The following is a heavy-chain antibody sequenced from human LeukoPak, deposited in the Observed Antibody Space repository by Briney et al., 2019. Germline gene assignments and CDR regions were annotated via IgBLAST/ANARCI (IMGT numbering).Heavy chain of an antibody. J-gene: IGHJ4*02. Sequence: ASVKVSCKASGYTFTSYGISWVRQSPGQGLEGRGWISAYNVNTNYAQKRQGRVTMTTDTSTSTAYMELRSLRSDAPAVYYCARDLFAGYYDSRGYYFWASDYWGQGTLVTVSS. CDR2: ISAYNVNT. CDR1: GYTFTSYG. V-gene: IGHV1-18*01. CDR3: ARDLFAGYYDSRGYYFWASDY. D-gene: IGHD3-22*01.